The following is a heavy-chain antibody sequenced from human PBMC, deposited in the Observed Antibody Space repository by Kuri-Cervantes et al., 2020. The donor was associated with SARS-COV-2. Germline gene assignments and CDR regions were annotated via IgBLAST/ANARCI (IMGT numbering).Heavy chain of an antibody. CDR3: ARALSDLSNVLLWFGEKLRFDP. D-gene: IGHD3-10*01. V-gene: IGHV4-38-2*02. CDR2: IYHSGST. J-gene: IGHJ5*02. CDR1: GYSISSGYY. Sequence: SETLSLTCTVSGYSISSGYYWGWIRQPPGKGLEWIGSIYHSGSTYYNPSLKSRVTISVDTSKNQFSLKLSFVTAADTAVYYCARALSDLSNVLLWFGEKLRFDPWGQGTLVTVSS.